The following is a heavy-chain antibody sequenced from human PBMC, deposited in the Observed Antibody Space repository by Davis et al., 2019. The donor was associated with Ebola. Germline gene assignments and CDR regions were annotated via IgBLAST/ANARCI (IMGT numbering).Heavy chain of an antibody. D-gene: IGHD3-22*01. CDR2: ISGGGHNT. Sequence: PGGSLRLSCGASGFRFSRFDMNWVRQAPGRGLEWVSGISGGGHNTFYADSVKGRFTISRDNSKNTVYLQMNNLRADDTAIYYCVKGPKYDSSGYGSYYFYAMDVWGQGTTVTVSS. CDR3: VKGPKYDSSGYGSYYFYAMDV. CDR1: GFRFSRFD. V-gene: IGHV3-23*01. J-gene: IGHJ6*02.